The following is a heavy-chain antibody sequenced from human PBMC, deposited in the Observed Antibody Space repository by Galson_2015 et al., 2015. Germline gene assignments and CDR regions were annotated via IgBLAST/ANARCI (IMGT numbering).Heavy chain of an antibody. CDR2: INAGNGNT. V-gene: IGHV1-3*01. CDR3: ARVDYGDYYDY. CDR1: GYTFIGYA. J-gene: IGHJ4*02. D-gene: IGHD4-17*01. Sequence: SVKVSCKASGYTFIGYAMHWVRQAPGQRLEWMGWINAGNGNTIYSQRLQDRVTITRDTFASTVYKELSSLRSEDTAVYYCARVDYGDYYDYWGQGTLVTVSS.